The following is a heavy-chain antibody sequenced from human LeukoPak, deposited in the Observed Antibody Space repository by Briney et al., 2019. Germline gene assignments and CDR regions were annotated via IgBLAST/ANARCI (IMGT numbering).Heavy chain of an antibody. CDR3: AIDFGYYDSSGYVYFQH. V-gene: IGHV3-53*01. J-gene: IGHJ1*01. CDR2: LYSDGST. CDR1: GFTVSRNY. Sequence: GGSLRLSCAASGFTVSRNYMSWVRQAPGKGLEWVSVLYSDGSTYHADSVKGRFTISRDNSKNTLYLQMNSLRAEDTAVYYCAIDFGYYDSSGYVYFQHWGQGTLVTVSS. D-gene: IGHD3-22*01.